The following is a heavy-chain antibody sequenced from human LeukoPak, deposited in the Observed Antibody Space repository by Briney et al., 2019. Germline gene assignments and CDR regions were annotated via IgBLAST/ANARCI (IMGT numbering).Heavy chain of an antibody. D-gene: IGHD3/OR15-3a*01. J-gene: IGHJ5*02. CDR3: ARDRAALQDWVEFDH. CDR1: GFLFSDYY. CDR2: IRDSGEA. Sequence: GGSLRLSWALSGFLFSDYYMSWVRQAPGEGLEWVGLIRDSGEAFYADFVRGRFAISRDKSENTLYLQMNSLRVEDTAVYFCARDRAALQDWVEFDHWGQGTPVTVSS. V-gene: IGHV3-66*03.